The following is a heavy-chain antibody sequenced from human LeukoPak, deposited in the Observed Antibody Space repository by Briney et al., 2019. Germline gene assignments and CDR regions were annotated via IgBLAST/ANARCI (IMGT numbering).Heavy chain of an antibody. J-gene: IGHJ5*02. D-gene: IGHD3-10*01. CDR3: ARQLWFGESRAGGWFDP. CDR1: GGSISSYC. CDR2: IYYSGST. V-gene: IGHV4-59*08. Sequence: SETLSLTCTVSGGSISSYCWSWIRQPPGKGLEWIGYIYYSGSTNYNPSLKSRVTISVDTSKNQFSLKLSSVTAADTAVYYCARQLWFGESRAGGWFDPWGQGTLVTVSS.